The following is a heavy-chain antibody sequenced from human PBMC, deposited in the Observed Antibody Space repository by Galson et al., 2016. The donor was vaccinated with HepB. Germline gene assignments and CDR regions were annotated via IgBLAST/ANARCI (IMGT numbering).Heavy chain of an antibody. V-gene: IGHV7-4-1*02. CDR2: NHPTTGKP. D-gene: IGHD1-26*01. CDR3: ARAIVGSTYLDN. J-gene: IGHJ1*01. Sequence: SVEVSCKASGYTCTSYAISWVRQSPGQGLEWMGWNHPTTGKPTSAPGFTGRSVFSLDTYVSTAYLQITGLQPDDTAVYYCARAIVGSTYLDNWGQGTLLTVSS. CDR1: GYTCTSYA.